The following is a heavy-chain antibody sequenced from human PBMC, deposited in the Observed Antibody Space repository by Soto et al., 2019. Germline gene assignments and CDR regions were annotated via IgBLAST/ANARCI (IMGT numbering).Heavy chain of an antibody. V-gene: IGHV1-2*02. CDR3: ARGSPRMGALPTY. J-gene: IGHJ4*02. D-gene: IGHD1-26*01. CDR2: ISPKSGDT. CDR1: GYIFTGYY. Sequence: QVQLVQSGDEVQKSGASVKVSCEASGYIFTGYYIRWMRQAPGQGLEGMVWISPKSGDTNLAQNFPGRDTLTRDTSITTAYMELTRLKSDDTALYYCARGSPRMGALPTYWGQGTLLTVSS.